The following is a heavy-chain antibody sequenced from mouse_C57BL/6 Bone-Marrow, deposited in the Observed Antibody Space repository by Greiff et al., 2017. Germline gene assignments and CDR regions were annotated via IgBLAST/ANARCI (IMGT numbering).Heavy chain of an antibody. D-gene: IGHD3-2*02. Sequence: QVQLQQPGAELVRPGTSVKLSCKASGYTFTSYWMHWVKQRPGQGLEWIGVIDPSDSYTNYNQKFKGKATLTVDTSSSTAYMQLSSLTSEDSAVYFCARFDGSGYPFAYWGQGTLVTVSA. V-gene: IGHV1-59*01. CDR3: ARFDGSGYPFAY. CDR2: IDPSDSYT. J-gene: IGHJ3*01. CDR1: GYTFTSYW.